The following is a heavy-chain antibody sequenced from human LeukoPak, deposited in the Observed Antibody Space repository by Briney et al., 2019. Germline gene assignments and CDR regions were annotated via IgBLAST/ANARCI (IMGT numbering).Heavy chain of an antibody. Sequence: GGSLRLSCAASGFTFSDYYMSWIRQAPGKGLEWVSYISSSGSTIYYADSVKGRFTISRDNAKNSLYLQMNSLRAEDTAVYYCARGGISSSWYAPGGWFDPWGQGTLVTVSS. CDR2: ISSSGSTI. D-gene: IGHD6-13*01. CDR1: GFTFSDYY. V-gene: IGHV3-11*04. CDR3: ARGGISSSWYAPGGWFDP. J-gene: IGHJ5*02.